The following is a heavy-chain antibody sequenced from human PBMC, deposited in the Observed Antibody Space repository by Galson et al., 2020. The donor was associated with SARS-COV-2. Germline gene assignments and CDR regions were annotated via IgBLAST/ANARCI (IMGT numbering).Heavy chain of an antibody. D-gene: IGHD3-3*01. CDR1: GFTFRSYA. Sequence: GESLQLSCAASGFTFRSYAMTWVRPAPGKGLEWVSVSRGNGGSRYYADSVQGRFTLSRDNSKNILYLQMNSLRAENTAVSSGAKSRVYYTFDYWGLGILVTVSS. V-gene: IGHV3-23*01. CDR2: SRGNGGSR. CDR3: AKSRVYYTFDY. J-gene: IGHJ4*02.